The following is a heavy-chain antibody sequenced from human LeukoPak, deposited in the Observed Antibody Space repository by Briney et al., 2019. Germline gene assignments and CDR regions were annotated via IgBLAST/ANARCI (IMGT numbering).Heavy chain of an antibody. CDR1: VDSPSTGSYY. V-gene: IGHV4-39*01. J-gene: IGHJ6*03. Sequence: SRSLCLTPGVSVDSPSTGSYYWGAVRETPREGVWRIGAVYFRVSTYYNPSLTSRVTIAEDTSKNQCSLKLSSVTAPDTAVYYWARHKDYCDSYVLVWGEGTQVTICS. CDR2: VYFRVST. CDR3: ARHKDYCDSYVLV.